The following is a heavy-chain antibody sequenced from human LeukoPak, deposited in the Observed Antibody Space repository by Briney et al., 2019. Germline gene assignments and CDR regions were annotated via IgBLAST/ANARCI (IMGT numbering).Heavy chain of an antibody. D-gene: IGHD3-22*01. V-gene: IGHV3-23*01. J-gene: IGHJ4*02. CDR1: GFTFSSYA. CDR3: AKDPTYYYDSSAYSSYFDY. CDR2: ISGSGAST. Sequence: GGSLRLSCAASGFTFSSYAMSWVRQAPGKGLEWVSAISGSGASTYYADSVKGRFTISRDNSKNTLYLQMNSLRAEDTAVYYCAKDPTYYYDSSAYSSYFDYWGQGTLVTVSS.